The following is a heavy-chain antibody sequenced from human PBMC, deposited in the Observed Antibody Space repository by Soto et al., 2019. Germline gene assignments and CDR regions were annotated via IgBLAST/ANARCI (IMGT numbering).Heavy chain of an antibody. J-gene: IGHJ3*02. CDR2: ITTSNGNT. V-gene: IGHV1-18*01. Sequence: QVRLVQSGAEVKKPGASVKVSCKASGYTFSSFRINWVRQAPGQGLEWMGWITTSNGNTHYAQKLQGRVTMSTDTSTTTADMEVRSLRSDDTAVYYCARGGTSGYYYDAFDIWGQGTVVTVSS. CDR3: ARGGTSGYYYDAFDI. D-gene: IGHD3-22*01. CDR1: GYTFSSFR.